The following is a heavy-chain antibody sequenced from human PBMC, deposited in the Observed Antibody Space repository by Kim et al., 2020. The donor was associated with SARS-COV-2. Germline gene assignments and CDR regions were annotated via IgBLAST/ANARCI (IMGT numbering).Heavy chain of an antibody. J-gene: IGHJ4*02. CDR3: ARAPGSGYCSGGSCYLIYYFDY. CDR2: IYTSGST. Sequence: SETLSLTCTVSGGSISSGSYYWSWIRQPAGKGLEWIGRIYTSGSTNYNPSLKSRVTISVDTSKNQFSLKLSSVTAADTAVYYCARAPGSGYCSGGSCYLIYYFDYWGQGTLVTVCS. CDR1: GGSISSGSYY. D-gene: IGHD2-15*01. V-gene: IGHV4-61*02.